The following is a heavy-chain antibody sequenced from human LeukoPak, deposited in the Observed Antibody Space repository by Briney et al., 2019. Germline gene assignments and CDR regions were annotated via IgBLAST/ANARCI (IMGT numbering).Heavy chain of an antibody. Sequence: SETLSLTCTVSGGSISSSSYYWGWIRQPPGKGLEWIGSIYYSGSTYYNPSLKSRVTISVDTPKNQFSLKLSSVTAADTAVYYCARRRPSYGYGGYYMDVWGKGTTVTVSS. CDR3: ARRRPSYGYGGYYMDV. CDR2: IYYSGST. J-gene: IGHJ6*03. V-gene: IGHV4-39*01. CDR1: GGSISSSSYY. D-gene: IGHD5-18*01.